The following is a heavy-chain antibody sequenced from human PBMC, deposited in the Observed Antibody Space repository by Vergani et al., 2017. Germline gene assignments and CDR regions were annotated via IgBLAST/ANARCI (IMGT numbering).Heavy chain of an antibody. CDR1: VGSISSGDHC. CDR3: VRDFHSRGPFDV. D-gene: IGHD3/OR15-3a*01. Sequence: QVQLQESGPGVVKPSQTLSLTCAVSVGSISSGDHCWTWIRQRPGKGLEWIGYIFYSGTTYDNPSLRSRLTISVDTSQNQFSLKLRSVTAADTAVYYCVRDFHSRGPFDVWGQGSLVTVAS. J-gene: IGHJ4*02. V-gene: IGHV4-31*11. CDR2: IFYSGTT.